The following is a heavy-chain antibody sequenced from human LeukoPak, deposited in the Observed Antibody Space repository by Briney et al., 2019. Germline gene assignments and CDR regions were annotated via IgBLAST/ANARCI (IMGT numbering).Heavy chain of an antibody. CDR3: VGDSLGDYGDYRCFDS. J-gene: IGHJ4*02. CDR2: ISYDGSNK. D-gene: IGHD4-17*01. V-gene: IGHV3-30-3*01. CDR1: GFTFSSYA. Sequence: GGSLRLSCAASGFTFSSYAMHWVRQAPGKGLEWVAVISYDGSNKYYADSVKGRFTISRDNSKNTLYLQMNSLKDEDTAVYYCVGDSLGDYGDYRCFDSWGQGTLVTVSS.